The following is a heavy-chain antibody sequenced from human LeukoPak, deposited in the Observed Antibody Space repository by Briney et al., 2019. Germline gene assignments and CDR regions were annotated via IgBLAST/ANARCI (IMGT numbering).Heavy chain of an antibody. Sequence: GGSLRLSCAASGFTFSNAWMNWVRQAPGKGLEWVGRIKSKTDGGTTDYAAPVKGRFTISRDDSKNTLYLQMNSLKTEYTAAYYCITESGSSPFDYWGQGTLVTVSS. CDR1: GFTFSNAW. CDR2: IKSKTDGGTT. V-gene: IGHV3-15*01. J-gene: IGHJ4*02. CDR3: ITESGSSPFDY. D-gene: IGHD3-10*01.